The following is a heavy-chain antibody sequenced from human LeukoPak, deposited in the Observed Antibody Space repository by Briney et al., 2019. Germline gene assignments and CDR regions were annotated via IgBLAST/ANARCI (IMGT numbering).Heavy chain of an antibody. Sequence: GGSLKLSCAAPGFTFSSYWMHWVRQAPGKGLVWVSRINSDGSSTSYADSVKGRFTISRDNAKNTLYLQMNSLRAEDTAVYYCAKSGAVGLLGRFDIWGQGTMVTVSS. V-gene: IGHV3-74*01. D-gene: IGHD1-26*01. J-gene: IGHJ3*02. CDR3: AKSGAVGLLGRFDI. CDR1: GFTFSSYW. CDR2: INSDGSST.